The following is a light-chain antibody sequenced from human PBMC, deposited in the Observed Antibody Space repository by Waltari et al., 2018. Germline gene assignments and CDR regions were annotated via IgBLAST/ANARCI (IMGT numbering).Light chain of an antibody. J-gene: IGKJ1*01. V-gene: IGKV3-15*01. CDR1: QGVSSS. CDR2: GAS. CDR3: QQYTNWPWT. Sequence: EIVLTQSPATLSLSPGERATLSCRASQGVSSSLAWYRQKPGQAPRLLIYGASNRATGIPDRFSGSGSGTDFRLTISSLEPEDFAVYYCQQYTNWPWTFGQGTKVEIK.